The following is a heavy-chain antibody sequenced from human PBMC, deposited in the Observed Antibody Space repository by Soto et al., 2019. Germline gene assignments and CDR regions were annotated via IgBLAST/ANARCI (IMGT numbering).Heavy chain of an antibody. CDR3: ARDRRGGGSPRYYYYYGMDV. D-gene: IGHD2-15*01. CDR2: INHSGST. CDR1: GGSFSGYY. Sequence: PSETLSLTCAVCGGSFSGYYWSWIRQPPGKGLEWIGEINHSGSTNYNPSLKSRVTISVDTSKNQFSLKLSSVTAADTAVYYCARDRRGGGSPRYYYYYGMDVWGQGTTVTVSS. J-gene: IGHJ6*02. V-gene: IGHV4-34*01.